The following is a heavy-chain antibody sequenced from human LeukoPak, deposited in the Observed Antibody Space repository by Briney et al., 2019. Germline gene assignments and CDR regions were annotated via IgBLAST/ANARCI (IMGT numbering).Heavy chain of an antibody. CDR3: ARDLGAVAGDGSWFDP. Sequence: PGGSLRLSCAASGFTFSDYYMSWIRQAPGKGLEWVSVIYSGGSTYYADSVKGRFTISRDNSKNTLYLQMNSLRAEDTAVYYCARDLGAVAGDGSWFDPWGQGTLVTVSS. V-gene: IGHV3-66*01. CDR1: GFTFSDYY. CDR2: IYSGGST. J-gene: IGHJ5*02. D-gene: IGHD6-19*01.